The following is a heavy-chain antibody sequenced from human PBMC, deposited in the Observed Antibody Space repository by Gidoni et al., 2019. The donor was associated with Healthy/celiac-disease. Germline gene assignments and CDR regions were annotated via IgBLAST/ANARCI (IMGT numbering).Heavy chain of an antibody. CDR1: GFTFSSYG. J-gene: IGHJ3*02. D-gene: IGHD3-3*01. CDR2: IWYDGSNK. Sequence: QGQLVGSGGSVVQPGESLRPSRAASGFTFSSYGMHWVRQAPGKGLEWVAVIWYDGSNKYYADSVKGRFTISRDNSKNTLYLQMNSLRAEDTAVYYCARGRFEGAFDIWGQGTMVTVSS. V-gene: IGHV3-33*01. CDR3: ARGRFEGAFDI.